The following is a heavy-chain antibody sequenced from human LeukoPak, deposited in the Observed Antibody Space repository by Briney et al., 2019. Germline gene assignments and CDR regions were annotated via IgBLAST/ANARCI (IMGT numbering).Heavy chain of an antibody. V-gene: IGHV1-18*01. Sequence: ASVKVSCKASGYTFTSYGISWVRQAPGQGLEWMGWISAYNGNTNYAQKLQGRVTMTTDTSASTAYMELSSLRSEDTAVYYCARDPDQTLGFDYWGQGTLVTVSS. CDR2: ISAYNGNT. J-gene: IGHJ4*02. CDR1: GYTFTSYG. CDR3: ARDPDQTLGFDY. D-gene: IGHD1-14*01.